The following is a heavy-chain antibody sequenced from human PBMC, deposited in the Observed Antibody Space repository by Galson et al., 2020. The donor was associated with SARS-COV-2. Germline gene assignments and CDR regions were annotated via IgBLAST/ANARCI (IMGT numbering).Heavy chain of an antibody. CDR3: AKDRQQWLAYFDY. CDR2: ISGSGDIT. CDR1: GFTFNNYA. J-gene: IGHJ4*02. D-gene: IGHD6-19*01. V-gene: IGHV3-23*01. Sequence: PGGSLRLSCTASGFTFNNYALSWVRQAPGKGLEWVSGISGSGDITYYAESVKGRFTISRDNSKNTLYLQMNSLRAEDTAVYYCAKDRQQWLAYFDYWGQGTLVAVSS.